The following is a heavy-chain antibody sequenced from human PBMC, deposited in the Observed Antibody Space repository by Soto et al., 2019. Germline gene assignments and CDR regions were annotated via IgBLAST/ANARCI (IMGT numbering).Heavy chain of an antibody. CDR1: GGSISSYY. Sequence: QVQLQESGPGLVKPSETLSLTCTVSGGSISSYYWSWIRQPPGKGLEWIGYIYYSGSPNYNPSLKSRSNITVDTSNNLFSLKLSSGTGADPAGYYCARRWGAAFDYWGQGTLVTVSS. V-gene: IGHV4-59*08. D-gene: IGHD2-15*01. CDR2: IYYSGSP. J-gene: IGHJ4*02. CDR3: ARRWGAAFDY.